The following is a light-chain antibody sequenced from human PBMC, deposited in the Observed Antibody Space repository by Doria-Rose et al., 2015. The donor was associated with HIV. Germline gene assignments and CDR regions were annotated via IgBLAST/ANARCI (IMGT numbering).Light chain of an antibody. J-gene: IGKJ3*01. V-gene: IGKV1-39*01. CDR2: SAS. CDR1: QRISTY. Sequence: DIRLTQPPSSLSASVGDRATITCRASQRISTYLNWYQQKPGKAPKLLIYSASSLQSEVPPRFSGSGSGTDFTLTISSLHPEDFATYYCQQTYSAPLTFGPGTKVDIK. CDR3: QQTYSAPLT.